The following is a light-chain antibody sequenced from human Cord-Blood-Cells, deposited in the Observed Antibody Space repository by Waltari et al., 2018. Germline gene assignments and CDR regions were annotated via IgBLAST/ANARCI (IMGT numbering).Light chain of an antibody. CDR3: SSYTSSSTWV. V-gene: IGLV2-14*01. CDR2: VGS. CDR1: SSDVGGYNY. Sequence: QSALTQPASVSGSPGQSITISCTGTSSDVGGYNYVSWYQQHPGKAPKLMIYVGSNRPAGVSNRFSGSKSGNTASLTIFGLQAEDEADYYCSSYTSSSTWVFGGGTKLTVL. J-gene: IGLJ3*02.